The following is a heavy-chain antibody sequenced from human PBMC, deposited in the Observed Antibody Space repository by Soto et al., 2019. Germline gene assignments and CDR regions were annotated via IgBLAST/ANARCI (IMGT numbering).Heavy chain of an antibody. CDR1: GFTFDDYV. CDR2: ISWNSGSI. CDR3: AKDIAAAGIGLGYYFAY. D-gene: IGHD6-13*01. V-gene: IGHV3-9*01. J-gene: IGHJ4*02. Sequence: ALRLACAGSGFTFDDYVMHGVRQAPGKGLEWVSGISWNSGSIGYADSVKGRFTISRDNAKNSLYLQMNSLRAEDTALYYCAKDIAAAGIGLGYYFAYWGQGSLVTVS.